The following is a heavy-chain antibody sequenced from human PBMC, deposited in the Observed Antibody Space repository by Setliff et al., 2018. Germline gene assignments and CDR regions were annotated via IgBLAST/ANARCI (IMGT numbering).Heavy chain of an antibody. V-gene: IGHV4-34*01. J-gene: IGHJ3*02. CDR1: GGSFSTYF. Sequence: SETLSLTCAVYGGSFSTYFWSWIRQPPGKGLEWIGEISHSGSAYYNPSLKSRATMSLDTSKNQFSLRVKSVTAADTAMYYCAKDPHYDPTYSLPGHGFNIWGPGTMVTVSS. CDR2: ISHSGSA. D-gene: IGHD3-22*01. CDR3: AKDPHYDPTYSLPGHGFNI.